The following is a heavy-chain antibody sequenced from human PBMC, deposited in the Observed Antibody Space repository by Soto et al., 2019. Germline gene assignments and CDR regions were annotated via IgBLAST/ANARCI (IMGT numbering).Heavy chain of an antibody. CDR2: ISAYNGNT. CDR3: ARALGKYYDFWSGYSTQFDY. J-gene: IGHJ4*02. D-gene: IGHD3-3*01. Sequence: QVQLVQSGAEVKNPGASVKVSCKASGYTFTSYGISWVRQAPGQGLEWMGRISAYNGNTNYAQKLQGSVTMTTDTATSTAYMELRSLRSDDTAVYYCARALGKYYDFWSGYSTQFDYWGQGTLVTVSS. V-gene: IGHV1-18*01. CDR1: GYTFTSYG.